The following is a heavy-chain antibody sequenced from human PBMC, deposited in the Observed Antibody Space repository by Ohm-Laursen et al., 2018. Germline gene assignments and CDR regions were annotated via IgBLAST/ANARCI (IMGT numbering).Heavy chain of an antibody. J-gene: IGHJ4*02. D-gene: IGHD3-10*01. CDR3: ARLATGSSSYSFDY. CDR1: GFTLSSYA. V-gene: IGHV3-48*03. Sequence: SLSLSCSASGFTLSSYAISWVRLAPGQGLEWVSYISISGSTISYADSVNGRFTISRDNAKNSLYLQMNSLRAEDTAVYYCARLATGSSSYSFDYWGQGTLVTVSS. CDR2: ISISGSTI.